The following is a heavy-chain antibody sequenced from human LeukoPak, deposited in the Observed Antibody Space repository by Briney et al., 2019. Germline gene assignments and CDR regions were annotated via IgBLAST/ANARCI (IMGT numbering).Heavy chain of an antibody. Sequence: GASVKVSCKASGYTFTGNYIHWVRQAPGQGLEWMGRINPKSGGANYAQKFQGRVNMTRDTSISTAYMELTRLRSDDTAVYYRARIVGELDAQGNYWGQGTLVTVSS. V-gene: IGHV1-2*06. CDR1: GYTFTGNY. CDR2: INPKSGGA. D-gene: IGHD1-26*01. J-gene: IGHJ4*02. CDR3: ARIVGELDAQGNY.